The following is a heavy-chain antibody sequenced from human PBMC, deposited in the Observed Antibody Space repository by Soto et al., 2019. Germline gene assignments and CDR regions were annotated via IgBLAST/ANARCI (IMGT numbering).Heavy chain of an antibody. V-gene: IGHV2-5*01. CDR3: AKSGSSGWYGWFDP. Sequence: SCPTLVNPTQTLTLTCIFSGFSLRTSGVGXGWIRQPPGKALEWLGFIYWNDDKRYGPSLKSRLTITKDTSKNQVVLTMTNMDPVDTATYYCAKSGSSGWYGWFDPWGQGTLVTVSS. J-gene: IGHJ5*02. CDR1: GFSLRTSGVG. D-gene: IGHD6-19*01. CDR2: IYWNDDK.